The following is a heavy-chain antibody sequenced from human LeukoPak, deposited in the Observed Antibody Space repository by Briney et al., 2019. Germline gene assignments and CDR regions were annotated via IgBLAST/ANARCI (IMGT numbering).Heavy chain of an antibody. D-gene: IGHD1-20*01. J-gene: IGHJ4*02. CDR3: LTYRNWYFEN. CDR1: GFIFNNAW. V-gene: IGHV3-15*01. CDR2: IKSKTDGETT. Sequence: GGSLRLSCAASGFIFNNAWMSWVRQAPGQGLEWVGRIKSKTDGETTDYAAPVKGRFTISRDDSKNTLYLQMNTLKTEDTAVYYCLTYRNWYFENWGQGTVVTVSS.